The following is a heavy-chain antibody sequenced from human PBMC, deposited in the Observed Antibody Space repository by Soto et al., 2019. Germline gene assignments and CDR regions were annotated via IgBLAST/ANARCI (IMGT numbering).Heavy chain of an antibody. V-gene: IGHV3-23*01. J-gene: IGHJ4*02. D-gene: IGHD2-2*01. CDR1: GFTFTKYA. CDR3: AKDTYSSSWYF. Sequence: SLRLSCAASGFTFTKYAMTWVRQAPGKGLEWVSSISKSGGDTYYADSVKGRFTISRDNSKNTLYLQMNGLRAEDTALYFCAKDTYSSSWYFWGQGTLVTVYS. CDR2: ISKSGGDT.